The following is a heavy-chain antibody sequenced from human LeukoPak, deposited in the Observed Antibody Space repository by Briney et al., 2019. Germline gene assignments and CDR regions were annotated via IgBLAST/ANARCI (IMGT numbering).Heavy chain of an antibody. V-gene: IGHV4-30-4*01. J-gene: IGHJ4*02. Sequence: SETLSLTCNVSGGSISSGDYYWSWIRQPPGKGLEWIGYIYYSGSTYYNPSLKSRVTISVDTSKNQFSLKLSSVTAADTAVYYCARAPRRITIFGVVHGAFDYWGQGTLVTVSS. CDR1: GGSISSGDYY. CDR3: ARAPRRITIFGVVHGAFDY. CDR2: IYYSGST. D-gene: IGHD3-3*01.